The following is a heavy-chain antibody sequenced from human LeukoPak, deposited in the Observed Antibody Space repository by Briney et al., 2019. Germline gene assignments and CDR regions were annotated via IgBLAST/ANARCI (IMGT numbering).Heavy chain of an antibody. J-gene: IGHJ6*03. CDR2: ISTYNDNT. V-gene: IGHV1-18*01. CDR3: ARDRTVENYYDSSGYRYYYYYYMDV. CDR1: GYTFNTYN. D-gene: IGHD3-22*01. Sequence: ASMKVSCKASGYTFNTYNINWVRQAPGQGLEWMGWISTYNDNTNYAQKFQGRVTMTTDTSTSTAYMELRSLRSEGTAVYYCARDRTVENYYDSSGYRYYYYYYMDVWGKGTTVTVSS.